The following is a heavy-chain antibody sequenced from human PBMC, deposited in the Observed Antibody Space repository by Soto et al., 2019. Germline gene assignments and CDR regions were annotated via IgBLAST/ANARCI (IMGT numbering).Heavy chain of an antibody. V-gene: IGHV5-10-1*01. CDR2: IDPSDSYT. Sequence: PGESLKISCKGSGYSFTSYWISWVRQMPGKGLEWMGRIDPSDSYTNYSPSFQGHVTISADKSISTAYLHWSCLKASDTAMYYCAMWLQLWLHSSSMDVWCQGTTVTVSS. D-gene: IGHD5-18*01. CDR3: AMWLQLWLHSSSMDV. CDR1: GYSFTSYW. J-gene: IGHJ6*02.